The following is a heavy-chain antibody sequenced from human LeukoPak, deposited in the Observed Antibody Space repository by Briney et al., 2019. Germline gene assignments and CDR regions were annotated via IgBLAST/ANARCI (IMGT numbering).Heavy chain of an antibody. CDR1: GGSFSGYY. CDR2: INHSGST. J-gene: IGHJ6*02. Sequence: SETLSLTCAGYGGSFSGYYWSWIRQPPGKGLEWIGEINHSGSTNYNPSLKSRVTISVDTSKNQFSLKLSSVTAADTAVYYCARDRPYPNYGMDVWGQGTTVTVSS. CDR3: ARDRPYPNYGMDV. V-gene: IGHV4-34*01.